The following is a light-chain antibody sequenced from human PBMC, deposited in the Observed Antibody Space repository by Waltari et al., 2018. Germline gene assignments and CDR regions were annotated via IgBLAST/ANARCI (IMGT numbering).Light chain of an antibody. CDR2: DVS. J-gene: IGLJ1*01. CDR1: RRDVASYDH. Sequence: QSALTQSASVSGSPGQSITISCTGTRRDVASYDHVSWYQQHPDKAPKLMIYDVSRRPSGVSTRFFGSKSGNTASLTISGLQAEDEADYYCSSYTSSNTYVFGSGTKVTVL. V-gene: IGLV2-14*03. CDR3: SSYTSSNTYV.